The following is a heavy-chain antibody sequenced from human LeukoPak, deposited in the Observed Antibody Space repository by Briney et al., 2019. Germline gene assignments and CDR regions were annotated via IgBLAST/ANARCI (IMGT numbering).Heavy chain of an antibody. V-gene: IGHV4-39*01. J-gene: IGHJ4*02. CDR2: IYYTGTT. Sequence: SETLPLTCTVSGDYISNSHFSWGWIRQPPGKGLEWIGNIYYTGTTYSNPSLKSRVTISVDTSKNQFSLRLSSVTAADTAVYYCARLDPRGGDDYWGQGTLVTVSS. CDR1: GDYISNSHFS. CDR3: ARLDPRGGDDY. D-gene: IGHD2-2*03.